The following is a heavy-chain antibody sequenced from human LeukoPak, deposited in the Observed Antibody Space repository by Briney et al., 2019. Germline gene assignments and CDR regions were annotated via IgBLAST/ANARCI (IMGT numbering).Heavy chain of an antibody. J-gene: IGHJ4*02. D-gene: IGHD5-24*01. CDR3: AKDLGGRDGYNLLWYFDY. CDR2: ISGSGGST. Sequence: GGSLRLSCAASGFTFRSYAMSWVRQAPGKGLEWVSAISGSGGSTYYADSVKGRFTISRDNSKNTLYLQMNSLRAEDTAVYYCAKDLGGRDGYNLLWYFDYWGQGTLVTVSS. V-gene: IGHV3-23*01. CDR1: GFTFRSYA.